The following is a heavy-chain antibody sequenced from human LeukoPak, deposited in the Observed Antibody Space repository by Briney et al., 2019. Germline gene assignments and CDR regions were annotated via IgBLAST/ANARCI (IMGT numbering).Heavy chain of an antibody. V-gene: IGHV3-23*01. D-gene: IGHD2/OR15-2a*01. Sequence: SGGSLRLSCAASGFTFSSYAMSWVRQAPGKGLEWVSAISGSGGSTYYADSVKGRFTISRDNSKNTLYLQMNSLRAEDTAVYYCAASLNYFVSSFDAFDIGGQGTMVTVSS. CDR2: ISGSGGST. CDR3: AASLNYFVSSFDAFDI. CDR1: GFTFSSYA. J-gene: IGHJ3*02.